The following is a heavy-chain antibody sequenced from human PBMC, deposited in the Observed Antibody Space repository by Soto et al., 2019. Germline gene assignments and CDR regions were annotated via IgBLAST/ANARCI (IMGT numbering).Heavy chain of an antibody. CDR3: GGADCFGNGMDA. D-gene: IGHD2-21*02. V-gene: IGHV1-8*02. Sequence: WASVKVSCKSFGYSFTSFDVHWVRQASGQGLEWMGWMNPNSGNTDYAQRFQGRVTMTRNTSINTAYMELNSLTSDDTADYYCGGADCFGNGMDAWGQGTTVTVSS. J-gene: IGHJ6*02. CDR2: MNPNSGNT. CDR1: GYSFTSFD.